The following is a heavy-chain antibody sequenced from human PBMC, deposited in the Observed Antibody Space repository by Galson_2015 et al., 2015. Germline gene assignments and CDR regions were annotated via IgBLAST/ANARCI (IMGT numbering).Heavy chain of an antibody. V-gene: IGHV3-7*01. D-gene: IGHD6-19*01. CDR1: GFTFSRYW. CDR3: ATGYSSGWPENAFDM. Sequence: SLRLSCAASGFTFSRYWMSWVRQAPGKGLEWVANINQGGSEKYYVDSVKGRFTISRDNAKNSLYLQMNSLRAEGTAVYYCATGYSSGWPENAFDMWGQGTMVTVSS. J-gene: IGHJ3*02. CDR2: INQGGSEK.